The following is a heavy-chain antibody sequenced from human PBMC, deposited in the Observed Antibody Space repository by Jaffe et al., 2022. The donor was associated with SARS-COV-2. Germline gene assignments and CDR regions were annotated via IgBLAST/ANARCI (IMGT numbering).Heavy chain of an antibody. CDR3: ARHSRPYFYYLDV. V-gene: IGHV4-39*01. J-gene: IGHJ6*04. Sequence: QLQLQESGPGLVKPSETLSLTCTVSGGSIGSSSSYWGWIRQPPGKGLEWIGTIYYSGSTYYNPSLRSRLTISVDTSKNQFSLKLNSVAAADTAVYFCARHSRPYFYYLDVWGKGTTVTVSS. D-gene: IGHD2-21*01. CDR1: GGSIGSSSSY. CDR2: IYYSGST.